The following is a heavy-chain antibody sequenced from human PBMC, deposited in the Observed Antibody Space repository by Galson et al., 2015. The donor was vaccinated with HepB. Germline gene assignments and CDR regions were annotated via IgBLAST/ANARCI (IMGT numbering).Heavy chain of an antibody. D-gene: IGHD3-3*01. CDR1: GFTFSSYG. J-gene: IGHJ4*02. CDR2: IWYDGSNK. Sequence: SLRLSCAASGFTFSSYGMHWVRQAPGKGLEWVAVIWYDGSNKYYADSVKGRFTISRDNSKNTLYLQMNSLRAEDTAVYYCARAPWSGTYYFDYWGQGTLVTVSS. CDR3: ARAPWSGTYYFDY. V-gene: IGHV3-33*01.